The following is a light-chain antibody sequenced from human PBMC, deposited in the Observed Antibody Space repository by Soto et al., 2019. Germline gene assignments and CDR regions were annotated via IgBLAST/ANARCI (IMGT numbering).Light chain of an antibody. V-gene: IGKV3-11*01. J-gene: IGKJ5*01. CDR2: DAS. CDR1: QSVISSY. Sequence: EIVLTQSPVTLSLSPGERATLSCGASQSVISSYLAWYQQKPGQAPRLLIYDASNRATGIPARFSGSGSGTDFTLTISSLEPEDFAVYYCQQRSNWPAITFGQGTRLEIK. CDR3: QQRSNWPAIT.